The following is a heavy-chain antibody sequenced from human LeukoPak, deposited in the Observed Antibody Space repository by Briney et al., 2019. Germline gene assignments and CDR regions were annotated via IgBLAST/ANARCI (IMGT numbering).Heavy chain of an antibody. Sequence: SETLSLTCTVSGVSLSSGGYYWGWIRKHPGMGLEWIGSIYYSGSTYYTPSLKSRVNISVDTSKSQFALNLTSMTAADTAVYFCARVSSARNGFDYWGQGTLVTVSS. CDR3: ARVSSARNGFDY. CDR2: IYYSGST. J-gene: IGHJ4*02. V-gene: IGHV4-31*03. CDR1: GVSLSSGGYY. D-gene: IGHD1-14*01.